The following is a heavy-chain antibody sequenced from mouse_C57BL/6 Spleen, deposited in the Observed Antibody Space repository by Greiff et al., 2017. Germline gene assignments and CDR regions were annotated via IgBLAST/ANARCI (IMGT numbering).Heavy chain of an antibody. CDR2: IYPGSGST. CDR3: ARSGLRLNYFDY. Sequence: VQLQQPGAELVKPGASVKMSCKASGYTFTSYWITWVKQRPGQGLEWIGDIYPGSGSTNYNEKFKSKATLTVDTSYSTAYMQLSSLTSEDSAVYYCARSGLRLNYFDYWGQGTTLTVSS. CDR1: GYTFTSYW. J-gene: IGHJ2*01. D-gene: IGHD3-2*02. V-gene: IGHV1-55*01.